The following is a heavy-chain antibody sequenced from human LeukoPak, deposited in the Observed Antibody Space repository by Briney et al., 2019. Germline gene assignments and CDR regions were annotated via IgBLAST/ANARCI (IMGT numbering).Heavy chain of an antibody. CDR1: GGSISSSNW. V-gene: IGHV4-4*02. Sequence: SETLSLTCAVSGGSISSSNWWSWVRQPPGKGLEWIGEIYHSGSTNYNPSLKSRVTISVDKSKNQFSLKLSSVTAADTAVYYCARGGWFGEVAPYYFDYWGQGTLVTVSS. J-gene: IGHJ4*02. CDR2: IYHSGST. D-gene: IGHD3-10*01. CDR3: ARGGWFGEVAPYYFDY.